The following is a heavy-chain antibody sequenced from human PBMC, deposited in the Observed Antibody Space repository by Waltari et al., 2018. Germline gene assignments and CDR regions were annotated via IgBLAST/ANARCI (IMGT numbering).Heavy chain of an antibody. CDR3: VRDLYGRDDV. CDR2: IKPDGTST. V-gene: IGHV3-74*01. Sequence: EVQVLESGGGLVQPGGSLILSCEASGFTFSTFWLHGVRHLPGKGLVWVSHIKPDGTSTDYGDSVEGRFTISRDNAKNTLYLQMNSLRAEDTAIYYCVRDLYGRDDVWGQGTMVTVSS. D-gene: IGHD3-10*01. J-gene: IGHJ3*01. CDR1: GFTFSTFW.